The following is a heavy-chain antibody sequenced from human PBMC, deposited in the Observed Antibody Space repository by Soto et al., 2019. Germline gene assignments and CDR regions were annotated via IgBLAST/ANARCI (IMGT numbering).Heavy chain of an antibody. V-gene: IGHV1-18*01. Sequence: SSVKVSCKASGYTFTSYGISWVRQAPEQGLEWMGWISAYNGNTNYAQKLQGRVTMTTDTSTSTAYMELSSLRSEDTAVYYCAGGGQSDIVVVPAAMQLDPWGQGTLVTVSS. D-gene: IGHD2-2*01. CDR3: AGGGQSDIVVVPAAMQLDP. J-gene: IGHJ5*02. CDR1: GYTFTSYG. CDR2: ISAYNGNT.